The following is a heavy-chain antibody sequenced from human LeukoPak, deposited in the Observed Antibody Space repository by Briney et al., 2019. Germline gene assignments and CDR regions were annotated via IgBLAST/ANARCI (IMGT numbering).Heavy chain of an antibody. Sequence: ASVKVSCKASGGTFISYAISGVRQAPGQGLEWMGGIIPIFGTANYAQKFQGRVTITADESTSTAYMELSSLRSEDTAVYYCARVGSVTTAVDPWGQGTLVTVSS. V-gene: IGHV1-69*01. CDR1: GGTFISYA. D-gene: IGHD4-11*01. CDR3: ARVGSVTTAVDP. CDR2: IIPIFGTA. J-gene: IGHJ5*02.